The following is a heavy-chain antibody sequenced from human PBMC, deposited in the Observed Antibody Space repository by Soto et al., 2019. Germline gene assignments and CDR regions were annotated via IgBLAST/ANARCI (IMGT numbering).Heavy chain of an antibody. J-gene: IGHJ3*02. CDR3: ARVDRWGGKAFDI. CDR1: GGSISSGGYY. D-gene: IGHD3-16*01. CDR2: IYYRGST. Sequence: QVQLQESGPGLVKPSQTLSLTCTVSGGSISSGGYYWSWIRQHPGKGLEWIGYIYYRGSTYYNPSLKSRVTTTVDTSKNQFSRKLSSVTAADTAVYYCARVDRWGGKAFDIWGQGTMVTVSS. V-gene: IGHV4-31*03.